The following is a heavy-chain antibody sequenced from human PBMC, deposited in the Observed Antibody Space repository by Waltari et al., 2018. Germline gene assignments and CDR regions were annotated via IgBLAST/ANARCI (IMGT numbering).Heavy chain of an antibody. D-gene: IGHD6-19*01. V-gene: IGHV3-9*01. CDR2: MSWKSGSR. CDR1: GFTFDDYA. J-gene: IGHJ3*02. Sequence: EVQLVESGGGLVQPGRSLRLSCAASGFTFDDYAMHWVRQAPGKGLEWVSGMSWKSGSRGYADSVKGRFTISRDNAKNALYLQMNSLRAEDTALYYCAKDRTDDIAVAGTGSAFDIWGQGTMVTVSS. CDR3: AKDRTDDIAVAGTGSAFDI.